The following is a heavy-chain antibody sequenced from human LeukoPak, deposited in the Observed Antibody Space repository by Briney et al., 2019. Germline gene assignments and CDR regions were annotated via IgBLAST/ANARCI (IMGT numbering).Heavy chain of an antibody. CDR3: ARALGYCSSTSRLASYYYYGMDV. CDR2: IGTAGDT. Sequence: GGSLRLSCAASGFTFSSYDMHWVRQATGKGLEWVSAIGTAGDTYYPGSVKGRFTISRENAKNSLYLQMNSLRAGDTAVYYCARALGYCSSTSRLASYYYYGMDVWGQGTTVTVSS. J-gene: IGHJ6*02. V-gene: IGHV3-13*01. D-gene: IGHD2-2*01. CDR1: GFTFSSYD.